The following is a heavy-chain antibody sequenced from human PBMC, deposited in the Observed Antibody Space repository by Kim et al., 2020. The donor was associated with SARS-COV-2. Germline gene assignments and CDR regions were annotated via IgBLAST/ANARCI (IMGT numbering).Heavy chain of an antibody. J-gene: IGHJ3*02. CDR3: ARDGIQLWPNAFDI. D-gene: IGHD5-18*01. CDR1: GGSISSYY. Sequence: SETLSLTCTVSGGSISSYYWSWIRQPAGKGLEWIGRIYTSGSTNYNPSLKSRVTMSVDTSKNQFSLKLSSVTAADTAVYYCARDGIQLWPNAFDIWGQGPMVTVSS. CDR2: IYTSGST. V-gene: IGHV4-4*07.